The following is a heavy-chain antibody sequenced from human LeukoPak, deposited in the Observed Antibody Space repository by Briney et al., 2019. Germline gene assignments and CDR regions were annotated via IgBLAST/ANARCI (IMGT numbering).Heavy chain of an antibody. D-gene: IGHD1-26*01. Sequence: SETLSLTCTVSGGSISSANDYWSWIRQPAGMGLEWIGRISSSGSTNYNPSLKSRVTISVDTSKNQFSLKLTSVTAADTAVYHCARVGATYYGMDVWGQGTTVTVSS. V-gene: IGHV4-61*02. CDR1: GGSISSANDY. CDR2: ISSSGST. J-gene: IGHJ6*02. CDR3: ARVGATYYGMDV.